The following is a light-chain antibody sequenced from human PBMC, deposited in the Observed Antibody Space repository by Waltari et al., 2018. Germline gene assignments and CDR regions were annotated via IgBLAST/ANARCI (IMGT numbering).Light chain of an antibody. J-gene: IGLJ1*01. V-gene: IGLV1-44*01. CDR2: SSN. CDR1: SSNIGSNV. CDR3: GAWDASLNGYV. Sequence: QSVLTQPPSASGNPGQRVTISCSGSSSNIGSNVVNWYQQLPGTAPKLLIHSSNQRPSGVPDRFSGSKSGTSASLAISGLQSEDEADYHCGAWDASLNGYVFGTGTKVTVL.